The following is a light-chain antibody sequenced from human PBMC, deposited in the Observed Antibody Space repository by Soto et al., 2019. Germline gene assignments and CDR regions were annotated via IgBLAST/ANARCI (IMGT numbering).Light chain of an antibody. CDR2: DAS. V-gene: IGKV3-11*01. CDR1: QSVSSY. J-gene: IGKJ2*01. CDR3: QQRSNWPRSPYT. Sequence: EIVLTQSPATLSLSPGERATLSCRASQSVSSYLAWYQQKPGQAPRLLIYDASNRATGIPARFSGSGSGTDFTLTISSLEPEDFAVYYCQQRSNWPRSPYTFGQGTKLEIK.